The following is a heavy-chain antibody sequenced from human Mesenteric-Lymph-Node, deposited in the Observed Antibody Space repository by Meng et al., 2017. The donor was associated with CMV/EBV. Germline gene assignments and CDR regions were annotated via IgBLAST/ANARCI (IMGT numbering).Heavy chain of an antibody. D-gene: IGHD6-13*01. V-gene: IGHV3-23*01. J-gene: IGHJ4*02. CDR1: GFTFSSYA. CDR3: ARGTISAPGIDY. Sequence: SCAASGFTFSSYAMSWVRQAPGKGLEWVSAISGSGGSTYYADSVKGRFTISRDNSKNTLYLQMNSLRAEDTAVYYCARGTISAPGIDYWGQGTLVTVSS. CDR2: ISGSGGST.